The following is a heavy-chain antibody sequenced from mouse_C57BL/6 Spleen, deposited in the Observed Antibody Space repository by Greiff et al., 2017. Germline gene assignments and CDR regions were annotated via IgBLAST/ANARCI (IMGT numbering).Heavy chain of an antibody. CDR3: ARWGDYDQAWFAY. CDR2: INPSSGYT. Sequence: VQLQQSGAELAKPGASVKLSCKASGYTFTSYWMHWVKQRPGQGLEWIGYINPSSGYTKYNQKFKDKATLTADKSSSPAYMQLSCLTYEDSPVYYCARWGDYDQAWFAYWGQGTLVTVSA. V-gene: IGHV1-7*01. J-gene: IGHJ3*01. D-gene: IGHD2-4*01. CDR1: GYTFTSYW.